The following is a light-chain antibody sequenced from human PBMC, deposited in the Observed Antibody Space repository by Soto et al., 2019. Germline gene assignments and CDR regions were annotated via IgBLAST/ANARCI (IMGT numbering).Light chain of an antibody. V-gene: IGKV3-15*01. CDR1: QSVSSN. J-gene: IGKJ1*01. CDR2: GAS. CDR3: HQYNNWPLWT. Sequence: EIVMTQSPATLSVSPGERATLSCRASQSVSSNLAWYQQKRGQGPRLLIYGASTRATGIPARFSGSGSRTEFTLTISSLQSEDFAVYYCHQYNNWPLWTFGQGTKVEIK.